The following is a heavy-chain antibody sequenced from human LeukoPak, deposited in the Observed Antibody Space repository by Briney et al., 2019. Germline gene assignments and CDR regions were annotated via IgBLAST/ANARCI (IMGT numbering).Heavy chain of an antibody. CDR3: ASLSWFGELFDY. D-gene: IGHD3-10*01. CDR2: ISSSGSTI. CDR1: GFTFSDYY. V-gene: IGHV3-11*01. Sequence: GESLRLSCAASGFTFSDYYMSWIRQAPGKGLEWVSYISSSGSTIYYADSVKGRFTISRDNAKNSLYLQMNSLRAEDTAVYYCASLSWFGELFDYWGQGTLVTVSS. J-gene: IGHJ4*02.